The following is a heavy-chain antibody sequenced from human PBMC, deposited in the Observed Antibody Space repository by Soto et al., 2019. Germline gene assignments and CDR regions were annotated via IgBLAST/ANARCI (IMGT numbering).Heavy chain of an antibody. CDR3: ARGGAVELGTGEYDH. CDR2: INPSGGYT. CDR1: GYTFSSYY. V-gene: IGHV1-46*03. D-gene: IGHD1-1*01. Sequence: ASVKVSCKASGYTFSSYYMNWVRQAPGQGLEWLGIINPSGGYTTYAQRFLGRVTMTSDTSTSTVHMELGSLTSEDTAVYYCARGGAVELGTGEYDHWGQGTLVTVSS. J-gene: IGHJ4*02.